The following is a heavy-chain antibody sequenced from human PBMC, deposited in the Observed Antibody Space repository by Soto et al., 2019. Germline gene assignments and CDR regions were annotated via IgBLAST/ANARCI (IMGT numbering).Heavy chain of an antibody. D-gene: IGHD3-16*01. J-gene: IGHJ4*02. CDR3: ARGSRLRLGELARY. Sequence: ASVKVSCKASGYTFTSYDINWVRQATGQGLEWTGWMNPNSGNTGYAQKFQGRVTMTRNTSISTAYMELSSLRSEDTAVYYCARGSRLRLGELARYWGQGTLVTVSS. V-gene: IGHV1-8*01. CDR1: GYTFTSYD. CDR2: MNPNSGNT.